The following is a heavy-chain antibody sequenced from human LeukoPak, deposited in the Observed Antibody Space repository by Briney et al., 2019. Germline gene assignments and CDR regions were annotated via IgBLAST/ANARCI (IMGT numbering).Heavy chain of an antibody. CDR3: ARHGSHNCHARCYYNGMDV. CDR1: GYSFTSYW. Sequence: GESLKISCKGSGYSFTSYWISWVRQMPGKGLEWMGRIDPSDSYTNYSPSFQGHVSISADKSISTAYLQWSSLKASDTAVYYCARHGSHNCHARCYYNGMDVWGQGTTVTVSS. D-gene: IGHD2-2*01. CDR2: IDPSDSYT. V-gene: IGHV5-10-1*01. J-gene: IGHJ6*02.